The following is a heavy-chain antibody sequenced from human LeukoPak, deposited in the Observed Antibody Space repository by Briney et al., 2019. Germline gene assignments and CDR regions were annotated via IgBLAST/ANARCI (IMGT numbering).Heavy chain of an antibody. CDR1: GFTVSSNY. J-gene: IGHJ5*02. D-gene: IGHD4/OR15-4a*01. CDR2: IYSGGST. CDR3: ARDTATILGRFDP. Sequence: GGSLRLSCAASGFTVSSNYMSWVRQAPGKGLEWVSVIYSGGSTYYADSVKGRFTISRDNSKNTLYLQMNSLRADDTAVYYCARDTATILGRFDPWGQGTLVTVSS. V-gene: IGHV3-53*05.